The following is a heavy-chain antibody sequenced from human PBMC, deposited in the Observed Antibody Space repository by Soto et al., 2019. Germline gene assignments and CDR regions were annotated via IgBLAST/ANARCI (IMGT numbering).Heavy chain of an antibody. CDR1: GGAFNVYY. CDR3: ARAGAALVRGSIGGFDY. Sequence: QVHLQQWGAGLLKPSETLSLTCAVNGGAFNVYYWTWIRQSPGKGLQWIGEINHSGTVDYNPSLKSRVTFSIATSKQPFSLTLTSVTAADTAVYYGARAGAALVRGSIGGFDYWGQGTLVSVSS. J-gene: IGHJ4*02. D-gene: IGHD3-10*01. V-gene: IGHV4-34*01. CDR2: INHSGTV.